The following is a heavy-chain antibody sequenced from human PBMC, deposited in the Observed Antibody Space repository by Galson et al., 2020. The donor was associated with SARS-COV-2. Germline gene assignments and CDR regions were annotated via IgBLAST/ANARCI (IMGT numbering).Heavy chain of an antibody. D-gene: IGHD3-10*01. J-gene: IGHJ6*02. CDR1: GYTFTSYY. CDR2: INPSGGST. Sequence: ASVKVSCKASGYTFTSYYMHWVRQAPGQGLEWMGIINPSGGSTSYAQKFQGRVTMTRDTSTSTVYMELSSLRSEDTAVYYCARDFTMVRGVNYYYGMDFWGQGTTVTVSS. V-gene: IGHV1-46*01. CDR3: ARDFTMVRGVNYYYGMDF.